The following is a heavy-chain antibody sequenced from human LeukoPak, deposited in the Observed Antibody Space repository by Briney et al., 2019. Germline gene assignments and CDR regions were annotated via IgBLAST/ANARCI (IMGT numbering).Heavy chain of an antibody. D-gene: IGHD6-19*01. CDR2: IIPILGMA. CDR1: GGTFSSYA. V-gene: IGHV1-69*04. J-gene: IGHJ5*02. Sequence: SVKVSCKASGGTFSSYAISWVRQAPGQGLEWMGRIIPILGMANYAQKFQGRVTITADKSTSTAYMELSSLRSEDTAVYYCARVPVADDNWFDPWGQGTLVTVSS. CDR3: ARVPVADDNWFDP.